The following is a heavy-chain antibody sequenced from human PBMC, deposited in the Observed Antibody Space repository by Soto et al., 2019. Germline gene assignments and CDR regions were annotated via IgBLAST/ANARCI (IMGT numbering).Heavy chain of an antibody. D-gene: IGHD6-6*01. CDR1: GFTFRSYA. V-gene: IGHV3-23*01. J-gene: IGHJ6*02. CDR3: AKSSSSSYYYYYGMDV. CDR2: ISGSGGST. Sequence: EVQLLESGGGLVQPGGSLRLSCAASGFTFRSYAMSWVRQAPGKGLEWVSGISGSGGSTYYADSVKGRFTISRDNSKNTLYLQMNSLRAEDTAVYYCAKSSSSSYYYYYGMDVWGQGTTVTVSS.